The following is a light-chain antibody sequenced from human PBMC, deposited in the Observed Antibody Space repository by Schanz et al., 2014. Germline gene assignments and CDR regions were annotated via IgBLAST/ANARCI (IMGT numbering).Light chain of an antibody. V-gene: IGKV3-20*01. Sequence: EIVLTQSPATLSLSPGERATLSCRASQSVSSFLAWYQQRPGQAPRLLIYGASSRATGIPDRFSGSGSGTDFALTISRLEPEDFAVYHCQQYGSALPYGFGQGTKVEIK. CDR1: QSVSSF. J-gene: IGKJ2*03. CDR3: QQYGSALPYG. CDR2: GAS.